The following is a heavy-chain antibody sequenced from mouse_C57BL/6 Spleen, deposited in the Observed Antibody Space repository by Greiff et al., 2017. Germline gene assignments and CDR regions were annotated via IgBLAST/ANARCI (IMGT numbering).Heavy chain of an antibody. V-gene: IGHV1-15*01. D-gene: IGHD2-3*01. CDR2: IDPETGGT. J-gene: IGHJ4*01. Sequence: VQLVESGAELVRPGASVTLSCKASGYTFTDYEMHWVKQTPVHGLEWIGAIDPETGGTAYNQKFKGKAILTADKSSSTAYMELRSLTSEDSAVYYCTRYDGYLYYAMDYWGQGTSVTVSS. CDR1: GYTFTDYE. CDR3: TRYDGYLYYAMDY.